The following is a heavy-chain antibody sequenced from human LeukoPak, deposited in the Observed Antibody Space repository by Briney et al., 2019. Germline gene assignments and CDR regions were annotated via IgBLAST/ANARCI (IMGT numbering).Heavy chain of an antibody. J-gene: IGHJ6*02. D-gene: IGHD3-3*01. CDR2: INHSGST. CDR1: GGSFSGYY. V-gene: IGHV4-34*01. CDR3: ARMGITIFGYYGMDV. Sequence: PSETLSLTCAVYGGSFSGYYWSWLRQPPGKGLEWIGEINHSGSTNYNPSLKSRVTISVDTSKNQFSLKLSSVTAADTAVYYCARMGITIFGYYGMDVWGQGTTVTVSS.